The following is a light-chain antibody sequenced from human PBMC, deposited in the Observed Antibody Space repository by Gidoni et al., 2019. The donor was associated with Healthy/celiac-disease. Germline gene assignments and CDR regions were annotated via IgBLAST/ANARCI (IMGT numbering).Light chain of an antibody. CDR1: QSISSY. Sequence: IQIKQCPSSLSASVGDRVTITCRASQSISSYLNWYQQKPWKAPKLLIYAASSLQSGIPSRFSGSGSGTDFTLTISSLQSEYFAIYFCQQCYSSPPAFGQGTKVEIK. CDR3: QQCYSSPPA. CDR2: AAS. J-gene: IGKJ1*01. V-gene: IGKV1-39*01.